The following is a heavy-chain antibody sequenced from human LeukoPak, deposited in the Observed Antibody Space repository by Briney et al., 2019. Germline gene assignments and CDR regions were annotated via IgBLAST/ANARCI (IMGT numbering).Heavy chain of an antibody. D-gene: IGHD5-12*01. J-gene: IGHJ4*02. CDR1: GYTFTSYA. V-gene: IGHV1-3*01. Sequence: GASVRVSCKASGYTFTSYAMHWVRQAPGQRLEWMGWINAGNGNTKYSQKFQGRVTITRDTSAGTAYMELSSLRSEDTAVYYCARERWLRPYYFDYWGQGTLVTVSS. CDR3: ARERWLRPYYFDY. CDR2: INAGNGNT.